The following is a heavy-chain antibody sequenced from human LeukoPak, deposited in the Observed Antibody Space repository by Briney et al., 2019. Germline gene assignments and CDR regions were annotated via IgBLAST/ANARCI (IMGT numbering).Heavy chain of an antibody. CDR1: GFTFSSYE. CDR2: ISSSGSTI. CDR3: ARDLRVTVVTQGYYYGMDV. Sequence: GGSLRLSCAASGFTFSSYEMNWVRQAPGKGLEWGSYISSSGSTIYYADSVKGRFTISRDNAKNSLYLQMNSLRAEDTAVYYCARDLRVTVVTQGYYYGMDVWGQGTTVTVSS. J-gene: IGHJ6*02. V-gene: IGHV3-48*03. D-gene: IGHD4-23*01.